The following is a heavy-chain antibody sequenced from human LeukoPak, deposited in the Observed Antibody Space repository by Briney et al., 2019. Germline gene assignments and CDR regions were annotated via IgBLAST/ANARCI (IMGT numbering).Heavy chain of an antibody. V-gene: IGHV3-21*01. D-gene: IGHD2-21*01. J-gene: IGHJ4*02. CDR3: VEGGGDWVYFDY. CDR2: ISSSSSYI. CDR1: GFTFSSYS. Sequence: TGGSLRLSCAASGFTFSSYSMNWVRQAPGKGLEWVSSISSSSSYIYYADSVKGRFTISRDNAKNSLYLQMNSLRAEDTAVYYCVEGGGDWVYFDYWGQGTLVTASS.